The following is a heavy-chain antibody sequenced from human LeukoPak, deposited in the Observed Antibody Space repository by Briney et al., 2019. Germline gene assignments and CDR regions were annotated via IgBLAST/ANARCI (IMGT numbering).Heavy chain of an antibody. CDR3: ARGSGYSVFDY. D-gene: IGHD3-3*01. Sequence: GGSLRLSCAAPGFTFSRYWMHWVRQAPGKGLVWVSRINSDESTTFYADSVKGRFTISRDNAKNTLYLQMNSLRAEDTAVYYCARGSGYSVFDYWGQGTLVTVSS. J-gene: IGHJ4*02. CDR2: INSDESTT. V-gene: IGHV3-74*01. CDR1: GFTFSRYW.